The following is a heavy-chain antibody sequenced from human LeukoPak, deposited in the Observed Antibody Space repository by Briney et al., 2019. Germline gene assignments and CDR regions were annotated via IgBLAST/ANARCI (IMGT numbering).Heavy chain of an antibody. V-gene: IGHV1-69*01. Sequence: GSSVKVSFKGSGGTFIIYAISWVRQAPGQGREWMGGIIPIFGTANYAQKFQGRVTITADESTSTAYMELSSLRSEDTAVYYCAREPGIAVAGYAFDYWGQGTLVTVSS. CDR3: AREPGIAVAGYAFDY. J-gene: IGHJ4*02. CDR2: IIPIFGTA. D-gene: IGHD6-19*01. CDR1: GGTFIIYA.